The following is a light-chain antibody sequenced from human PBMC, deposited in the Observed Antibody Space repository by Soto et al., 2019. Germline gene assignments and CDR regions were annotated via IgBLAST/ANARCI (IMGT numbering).Light chain of an antibody. CDR3: HQANSFPPWT. Sequence: DIQMTQSPSSVSASVGDRVTITCRASQGISNWLAWYQQKPGKAPKLLIYAASSLQTGGPSRFSGSGSGTDFTLTISSLQPEDFATYYCHQANSFPPWTFGLGTKVELK. CDR1: QGISNW. J-gene: IGKJ1*01. CDR2: AAS. V-gene: IGKV1-12*01.